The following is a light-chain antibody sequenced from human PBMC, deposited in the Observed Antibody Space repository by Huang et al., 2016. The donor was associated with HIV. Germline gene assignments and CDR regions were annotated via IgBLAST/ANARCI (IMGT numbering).Light chain of an antibody. Sequence: DIQVTQSPSFLSASVGDRVTITCRSSQNINNDLNWYQQQTGKAPKLLIYAASSLQSGVPSRFSGSGSGTEFTLTISSLQPEDFATYYCQQTFSGFAAGTKVEIK. V-gene: IGKV1-39*01. CDR2: AAS. CDR3: QQTFSG. CDR1: QNINND. J-gene: IGKJ4*01.